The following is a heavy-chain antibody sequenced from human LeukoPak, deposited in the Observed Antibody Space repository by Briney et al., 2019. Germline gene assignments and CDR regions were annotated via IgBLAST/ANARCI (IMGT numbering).Heavy chain of an antibody. CDR2: IYYSGST. Sequence: PSETLSLTCIVSGGSISSSNYYWGWLRQPPGKGLEWIGSIYYSGSTYYNPSLKGRVTISVDTSKNQFSLKLSSVTAADTAVYFCAANFTSTARKGLLQGWFDPWGQGTLVTVSS. CDR1: GGSISSSNYY. V-gene: IGHV4-39*01. CDR3: AANFTSTARKGLLQGWFDP. J-gene: IGHJ5*02. D-gene: IGHD3-22*01.